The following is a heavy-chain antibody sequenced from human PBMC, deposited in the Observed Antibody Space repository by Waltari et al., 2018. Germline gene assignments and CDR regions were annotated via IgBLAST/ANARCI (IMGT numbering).Heavy chain of an antibody. D-gene: IGHD6-13*01. V-gene: IGHV3-9*01. J-gene: IGHJ3*02. CDR3: AKIAQPLPADAFDI. CDR1: GFTFDDYA. Sequence: EVQLVESGGGLVQPGRSLRLSCAASGFTFDDYAMHWVRQAPGKGLEWGSGISWNSGSIGYADSVKGRFTISRDNAKNSLYLQMNSLRAEDTALYYCAKIAQPLPADAFDIWGQGTMVTVSS. CDR2: ISWNSGSI.